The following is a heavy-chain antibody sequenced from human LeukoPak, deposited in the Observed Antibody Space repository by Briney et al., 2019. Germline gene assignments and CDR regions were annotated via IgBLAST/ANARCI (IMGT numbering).Heavy chain of an antibody. D-gene: IGHD3-22*01. CDR2: IYPGDSDT. CDR3: ARPGRLDYYDSSGYYSD. CDR1: GYSFTSYW. Sequence: GESLKISCKGSGYSFTSYWIGWVRQMPGKGLEWMGIIYPGDSDTRYSPSFQGQVTISADKPISTAYLQWSSLKASDTAMYYCARPGRLDYYDSSGYYSDWGQGTLVTVSS. J-gene: IGHJ4*02. V-gene: IGHV5-51*01.